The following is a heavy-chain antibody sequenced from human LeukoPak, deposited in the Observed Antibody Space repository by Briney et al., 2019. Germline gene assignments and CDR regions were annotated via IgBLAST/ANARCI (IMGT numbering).Heavy chain of an antibody. J-gene: IGHJ4*02. V-gene: IGHV3-23*01. CDR3: AKAGHIGWDYFDY. CDR2: IGGRGDST. D-gene: IGHD3-16*01. Sequence: PGGSLRLSCVASGFTFRNYAMSWVRQAPGKGLEWVSAIGGRGDSTYYADSVKGRFTISRDNSKNMLYLQMNSLRAEDTAVYYCAKAGHIGWDYFDYWGQGTLVTVSS. CDR1: GFTFRNYA.